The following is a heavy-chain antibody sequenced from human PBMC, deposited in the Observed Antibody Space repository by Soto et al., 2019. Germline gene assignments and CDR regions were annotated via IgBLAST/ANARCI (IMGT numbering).Heavy chain of an antibody. CDR1: GYNFNKYW. CDR2: IYPDDSDD. D-gene: IGHD2-2*01. V-gene: IGHV5-51*01. CDR3: TRHDDGTHAH. Sequence: GESLKISCKASGYNFNKYWIGWVRQTPGKGLEWMGIIYPDDSDDRYSPSFQGQVTISVDKSISTAYLHWNSLQTSETAMYYCTRHDDGTHAHWGQGTLVTVSS. J-gene: IGHJ1*01.